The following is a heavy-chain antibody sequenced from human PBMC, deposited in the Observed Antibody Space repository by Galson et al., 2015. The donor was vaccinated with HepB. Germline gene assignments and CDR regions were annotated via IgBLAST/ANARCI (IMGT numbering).Heavy chain of an antibody. CDR1: GFTFSSYS. CDR2: ISSSSSTI. CDR3: ASLPLVVPAASDY. J-gene: IGHJ4*02. Sequence: SLRLSCAASGFTFSSYSMNWVRQAPGKGLEWVSYISSSSSTIYYANSVKGRFTISRDNAKNSLYLQMNSLRAEDTAVYYCASLPLVVPAASDYWGQGTLVTVSS. D-gene: IGHD2-2*01. V-gene: IGHV3-48*04.